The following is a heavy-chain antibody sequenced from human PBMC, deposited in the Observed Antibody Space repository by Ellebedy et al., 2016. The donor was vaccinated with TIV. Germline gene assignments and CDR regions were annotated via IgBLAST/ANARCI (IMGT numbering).Heavy chain of an antibody. V-gene: IGHV3-15*07. J-gene: IGHJ5*02. Sequence: GESLKISCAASGITFSNAWIHWFRQAPGKGLECVGRIKSQGDGGTTDYAAPVNGRFTISRDDSKNMLYLQMNSLKTEDTAVYYCTTDPHVAIPWGQGTLVTVSS. CDR3: TTDPHVAIP. CDR1: GITFSNAW. CDR2: IKSQGDGGTT. D-gene: IGHD5-12*01.